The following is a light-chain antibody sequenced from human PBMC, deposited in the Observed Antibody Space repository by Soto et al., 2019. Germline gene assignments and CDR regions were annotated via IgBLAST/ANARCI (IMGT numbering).Light chain of an antibody. CDR3: QQRSNWPPVIT. J-gene: IGKJ5*01. CDR2: DAS. CDR1: QGFTTY. V-gene: IGKV3-11*01. Sequence: EIVLTQSPATLSLSPGERATLSCRASQGFTTYLAWYHQNPGQAPRLLTYDASKRATGIPARFSGRGSGTDFTLTISSLEPEDFAVYYCQQRSNWPPVITFGQGTRLEIK.